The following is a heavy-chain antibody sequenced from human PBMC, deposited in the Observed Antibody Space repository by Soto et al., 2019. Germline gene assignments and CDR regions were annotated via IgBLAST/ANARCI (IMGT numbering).Heavy chain of an antibody. Sequence: GGSLRLSCAASGFTFSSYAMHWVRQAPGKGLEWVAVISYDGSNKYYADSVKGRFTISRDNSKNTLYLQMNSLRAEDTAVYYCARVYGLNYHYYCMDVWGQGTTVTVSS. J-gene: IGHJ6*02. CDR3: ARVYGLNYHYYCMDV. V-gene: IGHV3-30-3*01. CDR1: GFTFSSYA. D-gene: IGHD3-10*01. CDR2: ISYDGSNK.